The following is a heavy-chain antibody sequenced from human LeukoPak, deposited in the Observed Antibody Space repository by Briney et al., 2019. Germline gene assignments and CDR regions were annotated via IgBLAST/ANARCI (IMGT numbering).Heavy chain of an antibody. CDR3: ARAGTDCSSTSCYFYYYYYYMDV. D-gene: IGHD2-2*01. Sequence: SETLFLTCTVSGGSTSSSSYYWGWIRQPPGKGLEWIGSIYYSGSTYYNPSLKSRVTISVDTSKNQFSLKLSSVTAADTAVYYCARAGTDCSSTSCYFYYYYYYMDVWGKGTTVTVSS. CDR2: IYYSGST. V-gene: IGHV4-39*07. J-gene: IGHJ6*03. CDR1: GGSTSSSSYY.